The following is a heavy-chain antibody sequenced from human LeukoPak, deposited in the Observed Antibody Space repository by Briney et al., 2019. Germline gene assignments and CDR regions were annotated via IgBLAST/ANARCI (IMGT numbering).Heavy chain of an antibody. CDR2: IYYGGST. D-gene: IGHD5-18*01. V-gene: IGHV4-30-4*08. CDR1: GGSISSGDYY. Sequence: SQTLSLTCTVSGGSISSGDYYWSWIRQPPGKGLEWIGYIYYGGSTYYNPSLKSRVTISVDTSKNQFSLKLSSVTAADTAVYYCARADGYSYGSYYFDYWGQGTLVTVSS. CDR3: ARADGYSYGSYYFDY. J-gene: IGHJ4*02.